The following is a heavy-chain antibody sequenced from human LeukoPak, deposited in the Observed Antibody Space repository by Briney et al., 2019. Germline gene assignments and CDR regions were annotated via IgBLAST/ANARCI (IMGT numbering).Heavy chain of an antibody. D-gene: IGHD3-10*01. CDR1: GGSFSGYY. Sequence: PSESLSLTCAVYGGSFSGYYWSWIRQPPGKGLEWIGEINHSGSTKYNPSLKSRVTISVDTSKNQFSLKLSSVTAADTAVYYCARGLRYYYGSGSKYYFDYWGQGTLVTVSS. V-gene: IGHV4-34*01. CDR3: ARGLRYYYGSGSKYYFDY. CDR2: INHSGST. J-gene: IGHJ4*02.